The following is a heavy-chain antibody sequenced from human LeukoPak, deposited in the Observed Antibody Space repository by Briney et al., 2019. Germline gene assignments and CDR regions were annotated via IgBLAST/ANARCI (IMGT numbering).Heavy chain of an antibody. CDR2: IKQDGSDK. Sequence: GGSLRLSCTASGFTFSSYWMSWVRQAPGKGLEWVASIKQDGSDKFVASVKGRFTISRDNAKNSLNLQMNSLRAEDTAVYYCARGGAAAARKRGVDYWGQGTLVTVSS. V-gene: IGHV3-7*01. J-gene: IGHJ4*02. CDR1: GFTFSSYW. CDR3: ARGGAAAARKRGVDY. D-gene: IGHD6-13*01.